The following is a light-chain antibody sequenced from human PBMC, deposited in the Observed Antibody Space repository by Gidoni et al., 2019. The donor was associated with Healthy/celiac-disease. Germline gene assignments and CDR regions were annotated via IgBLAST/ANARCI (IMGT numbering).Light chain of an antibody. CDR1: QSISSW. V-gene: IGKV1-5*03. J-gene: IGKJ2*01. Sequence: DIQITQSPSTLSASVGDRVTITCRASQSISSWLAWYQQKPGKAPKLLIYKASSLEIGVPSRVSGSGSGTEFTLTISSLQPDDFATYYCQQYNSYSSFGQXTKLEIK. CDR3: QQYNSYSS. CDR2: KAS.